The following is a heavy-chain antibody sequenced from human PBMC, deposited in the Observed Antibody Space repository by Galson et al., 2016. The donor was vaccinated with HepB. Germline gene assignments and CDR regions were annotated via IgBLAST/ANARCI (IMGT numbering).Heavy chain of an antibody. J-gene: IGHJ4*02. CDR2: IRQDGIRR. D-gene: IGHD3-16*01. Sequence: SLRLSCAASGFMFNNYWMAWVRQAPGKGLEWVANIRQDGIRREYVNSVEGRFTISRDNAKNSLILQMNSLRAEDTAVYFCAREGIGGFDQWGQGTLVTVSS. CDR3: AREGIGGFDQ. V-gene: IGHV3-7*03. CDR1: GFMFNNYW.